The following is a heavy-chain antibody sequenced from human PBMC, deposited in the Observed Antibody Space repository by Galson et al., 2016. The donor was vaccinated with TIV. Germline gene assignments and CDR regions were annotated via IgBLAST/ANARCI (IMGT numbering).Heavy chain of an antibody. Sequence: SLRLSCAASGFTFSDYYMTWVRQAPGKGLEWVSLISDAGNTYYSESVRGRFTISRDTSKNTLYLQMNSLRVEDTAVYYCARDRIVDATYYYYYFGLDVWGQGTAVTVSS. V-gene: IGHV3-66*02. CDR1: GFTFSDYY. D-gene: IGHD1-26*01. J-gene: IGHJ6*02. CDR3: ARDRIVDATYYYYYFGLDV. CDR2: ISDAGNT.